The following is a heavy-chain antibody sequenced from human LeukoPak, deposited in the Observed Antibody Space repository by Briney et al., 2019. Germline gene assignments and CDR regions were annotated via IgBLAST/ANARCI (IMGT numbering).Heavy chain of an antibody. V-gene: IGHV4-4*07. CDR2: IYTSGST. CDR3: ARDPVGYPYYGMDV. CDR1: GGSISSYY. D-gene: IGHD2-2*03. Sequence: SETLSLTCTVSGGSISSYYWSWIRRPAGKGLEWIGRIYTSGSTNYNPSLKSRVTMSVDTSKNQFSLKLSSVTAADTAVYYCARDPVGYPYYGMDVWGQGTTVTVSS. J-gene: IGHJ6*02.